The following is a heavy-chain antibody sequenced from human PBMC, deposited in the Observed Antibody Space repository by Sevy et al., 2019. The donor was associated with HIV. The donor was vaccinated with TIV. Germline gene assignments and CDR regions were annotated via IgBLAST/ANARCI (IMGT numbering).Heavy chain of an antibody. CDR2: ISPYTGDT. V-gene: IGHV1-18*01. D-gene: IGHD2-2*01. CDR3: ARGRPQGVVVLPGAMWGGVDY. J-gene: IGHJ4*02. Sequence: ASVKVSCRASGYTFRSYGISWVRQAPGQGLEWMGWISPYTGDTDFAQKVQGRVSMTSDTSTSTADMELRSLRSDDTAVYYCARGRPQGVVVLPGAMWGGVDYWGQGTLVTVSS. CDR1: GYTFRSYG.